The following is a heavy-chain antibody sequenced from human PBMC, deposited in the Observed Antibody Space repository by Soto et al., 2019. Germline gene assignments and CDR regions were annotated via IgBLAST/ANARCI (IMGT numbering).Heavy chain of an antibody. Sequence: PGGSLRLSCAASGFTFTSFAVSWVRQAPGEGREWVSAISGSGGATYYADSVKGRCSVTRDNYRNAVYLQVERLRVEDKAVDQCSIGEWLSTSYFNFWGKGTLVTVSS. J-gene: IGHJ4*02. CDR2: ISGSGGAT. D-gene: IGHD3-3*01. V-gene: IGHV3-23*01. CDR3: SIGEWLSTSYFNF. CDR1: GFTFTSFA.